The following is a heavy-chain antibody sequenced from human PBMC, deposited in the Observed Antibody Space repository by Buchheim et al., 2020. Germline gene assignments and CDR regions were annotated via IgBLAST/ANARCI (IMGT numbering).Heavy chain of an antibody. J-gene: IGHJ6*02. CDR3: ARELQSSSFFDYYYGMDV. Sequence: EVQLVESGGGLVQPGGSLRLSCAASGFTFSSYSMNWVRQAPGKGLEWVSYISSSSSTIYYADSVKSRFTISRDNAKNSLYLQMNSLRAEDTAVYYCARELQSSSFFDYYYGMDVWGQGTT. D-gene: IGHD6-6*01. V-gene: IGHV3-48*04. CDR1: GFTFSSYS. CDR2: ISSSSSTI.